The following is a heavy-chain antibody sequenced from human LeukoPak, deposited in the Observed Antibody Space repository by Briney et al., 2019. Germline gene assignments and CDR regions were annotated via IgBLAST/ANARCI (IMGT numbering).Heavy chain of an antibody. CDR2: ISAYNGNT. J-gene: IGHJ4*02. Sequence: ASVKVSCKASGYTFTSYGISWVRQAPGQGLEWMGWISAYNGNTNYAQKLQGRVTMTTDTSTSTAYMELRSLRSDDTAVYCCARDLEDIVVVPAVPFDYWGQGTLVTVSS. CDR3: ARDLEDIVVVPAVPFDY. CDR1: GYTFTSYG. D-gene: IGHD2-2*01. V-gene: IGHV1-18*01.